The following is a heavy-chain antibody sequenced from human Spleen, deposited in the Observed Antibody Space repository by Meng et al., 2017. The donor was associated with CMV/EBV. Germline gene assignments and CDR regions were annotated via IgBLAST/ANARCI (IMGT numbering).Heavy chain of an antibody. V-gene: IGHV3-21*01. J-gene: IGHJ5*02. CDR2: ISSSSSYI. Sequence: GESLKISCAASGFTFSSYSMNWVRQAPGKGLEWVSSISSSSSYIYYADSVKGRFTISRDNAKNSLYLQMNSLRAEDTAVYYCARDPRRMTTVTTSWFDPWGQGTLVTVSS. CDR3: ARDPRRMTTVTTSWFDP. CDR1: GFTFSSYS. D-gene: IGHD4-11*01.